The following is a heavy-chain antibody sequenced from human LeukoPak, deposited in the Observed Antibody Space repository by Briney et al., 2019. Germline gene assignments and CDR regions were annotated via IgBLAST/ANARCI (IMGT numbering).Heavy chain of an antibody. J-gene: IGHJ4*02. CDR3: ARVGRITIFGVANYYFDY. D-gene: IGHD3-3*01. V-gene: IGHV4-61*08. CDR1: GGSLSSGGYY. CDR2: IYYSGST. Sequence: SETLSLTCTVSGGSLSSGGYYWSWIRQHPGKGLEWIGYIYYSGSTNYNPSLKSRVTISVDTSKNQFSLKLSSVTAADTAVYYCARVGRITIFGVANYYFDYWGQGTLVTVSS.